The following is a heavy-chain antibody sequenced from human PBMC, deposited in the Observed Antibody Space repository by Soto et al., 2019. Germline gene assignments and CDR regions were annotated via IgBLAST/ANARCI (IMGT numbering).Heavy chain of an antibody. J-gene: IGHJ6*03. Sequence: GGSLRLSCAASGFTFSSYAMSWVRQAPGKGLEWVSAISGSGGSTYYADSVKGRFTISRDNSKNTLYLQMNSMRAEDTAVYYCAKVPRTYYYYYMDVWGKGTTVTVS. V-gene: IGHV3-23*01. CDR3: AKVPRTYYYYYMDV. CDR2: ISGSGGST. CDR1: GFTFSSYA.